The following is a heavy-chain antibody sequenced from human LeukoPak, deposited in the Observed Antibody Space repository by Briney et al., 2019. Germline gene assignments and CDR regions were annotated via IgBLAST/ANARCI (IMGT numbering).Heavy chain of an antibody. CDR2: IYYSGST. V-gene: IGHV4-39*01. D-gene: IGHD3-22*01. CDR3: ASPTTPDYYDSSGYPAEYFQH. J-gene: IGHJ1*01. CDR1: GRSISSSSYY. Sequence: SETLSLTCTVSGRSISSSSYYWGWIRQPPGKGLEWIGRIYYSGSTYYNPSLKSRVTISVETSKNQFSLKLSSVTAADTAVYYCASPTTPDYYDSSGYPAEYFQHWGQGTLVTVSS.